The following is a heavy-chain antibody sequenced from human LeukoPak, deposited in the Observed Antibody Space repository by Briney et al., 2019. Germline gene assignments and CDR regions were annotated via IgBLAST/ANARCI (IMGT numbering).Heavy chain of an antibody. CDR3: AKGQGYNYGDSIDY. V-gene: IGHV3-23*01. CDR2: INGGGSS. J-gene: IGHJ4*02. CDR1: GFTFSSYA. Sequence: GGSLRLSCAASGFTFSSYAMSWVRQAPGKGLEWVSVINGGGSSYYADSVKGRFTVSRDNSKNTLYLQMNSLRDEDTAVYYCAKGQGYNYGDSIDYWGQGTLVTVSS. D-gene: IGHD5-18*01.